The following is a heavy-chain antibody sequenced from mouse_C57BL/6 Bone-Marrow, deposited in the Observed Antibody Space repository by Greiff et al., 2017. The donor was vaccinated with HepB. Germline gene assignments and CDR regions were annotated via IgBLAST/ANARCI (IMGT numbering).Heavy chain of an antibody. CDR1: GFTFSSYA. Sequence: EVKVEESGEGLVKPGGSLKLSCAASGFTFSSYAMSWVRQTPEKRLEWVAYISSGGDYIYYADTVKGRFTISRDNARNTLYLQMSSLKSEDTAMYYCTRITTVVEGAMDYWGQGTSVTVSS. J-gene: IGHJ4*01. CDR2: ISSGGDYI. V-gene: IGHV5-9-1*02. D-gene: IGHD1-1*01. CDR3: TRITTVVEGAMDY.